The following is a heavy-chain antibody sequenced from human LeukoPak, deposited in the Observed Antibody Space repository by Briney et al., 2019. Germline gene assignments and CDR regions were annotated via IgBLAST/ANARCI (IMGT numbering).Heavy chain of an antibody. CDR3: ARDLLSGASEYFQH. Sequence: GASVKVSCKASGYTFTGYYMHWVRQAPGQGLEWMGWINPNSGGTNYAQKFQGRVTMNRDTSINTAYMELSRLRSDDTAVYYCARDLLSGASEYFQHWGQGTLVTVSS. D-gene: IGHD2-15*01. CDR2: INPNSGGT. CDR1: GYTFTGYY. J-gene: IGHJ1*01. V-gene: IGHV1-2*02.